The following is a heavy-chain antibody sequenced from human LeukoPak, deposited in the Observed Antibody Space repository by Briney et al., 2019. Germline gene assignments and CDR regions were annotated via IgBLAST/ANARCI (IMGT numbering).Heavy chain of an antibody. Sequence: KPSETLSLTCTVSGYSISSGYYWGWIRQPPGKGLEWITIIYHSGSTYYNPSLKSRVTISVDTSKNQFSLKLTSVTAADTAVYHCARFRVAMAGVNWFDPWGQGTLVTVSS. CDR2: IYHSGST. CDR1: GYSISSGYY. J-gene: IGHJ5*02. V-gene: IGHV4-38-2*02. D-gene: IGHD6-19*01. CDR3: ARFRVAMAGVNWFDP.